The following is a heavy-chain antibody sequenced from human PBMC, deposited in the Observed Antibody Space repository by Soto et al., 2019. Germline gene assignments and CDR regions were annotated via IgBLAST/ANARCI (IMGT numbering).Heavy chain of an antibody. CDR2: ISYSGGT. CDR3: ARRYGPGFDY. V-gene: IGHV4-59*08. J-gene: IGHJ4*02. Sequence: QVQLQESGPGLVKPSETLSLTCTVSGGSISSYYWSWIRQPPGKGLEWIGYISYSGGTNYNPSLKSRVTISVDTSKNQFSLKLSSVTAADTAVYYCARRYGPGFDYWGQGTLVTVSS. D-gene: IGHD4-17*01. CDR1: GGSISSYY.